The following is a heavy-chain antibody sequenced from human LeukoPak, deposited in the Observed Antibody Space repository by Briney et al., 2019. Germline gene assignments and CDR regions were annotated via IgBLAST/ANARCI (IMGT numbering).Heavy chain of an antibody. Sequence: GGSPRLSCADSGFTFRGYWMKWVRQAPGQGLEWVASIKEDGREKFYVDSVKGRSTISRDDAKNSLYLQMDSLRVEDTAVYYCARDDGDLWGQGTLVTVSS. V-gene: IGHV3-7*01. CDR3: ARDDGDL. CDR1: GFTFRGYW. CDR2: IKEDGREK. J-gene: IGHJ4*02.